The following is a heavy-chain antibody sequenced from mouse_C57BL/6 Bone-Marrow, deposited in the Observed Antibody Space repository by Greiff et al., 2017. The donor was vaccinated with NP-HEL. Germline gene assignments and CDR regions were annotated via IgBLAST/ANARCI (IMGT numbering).Heavy chain of an antibody. CDR2: IDPVNGDT. D-gene: IGHD2-2*01. CDR3: STCRVSYWDFDV. Sequence: EVQLQESGAELVRPGASVKLSCTASGFNIKDDYMHWVKQRPEQGLEWIGCIDPVNGDTEYASKFQGKATITADTASNPAYLQLSSLTSEDTAVYFCSTCRVSYWDFDVWGTGTTVTVSS. J-gene: IGHJ1*03. V-gene: IGHV14-4*01. CDR1: GFNIKDDY.